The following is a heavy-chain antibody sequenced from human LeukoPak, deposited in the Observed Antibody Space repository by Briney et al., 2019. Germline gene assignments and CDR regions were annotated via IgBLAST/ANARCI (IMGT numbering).Heavy chain of an antibody. J-gene: IGHJ6*02. V-gene: IGHV4-34*01. D-gene: IGHD2-2*01. Sequence: SETLSLTCTVSGGSISSYYWSWIRQPAGKGLEWIGEINHSGSTNYNPSLKSRVTISVDTSKNQFSLKLSSVTAADTAVYYCARLVLGYCSSTSCPRSYYYYGMDVWGQGTTVTVSS. CDR2: INHSGST. CDR1: GGSISSYY. CDR3: ARLVLGYCSSTSCPRSYYYYGMDV.